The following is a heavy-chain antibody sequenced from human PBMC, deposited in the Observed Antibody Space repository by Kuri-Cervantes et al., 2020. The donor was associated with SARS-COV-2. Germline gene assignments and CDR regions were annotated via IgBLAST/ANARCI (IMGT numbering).Heavy chain of an antibody. J-gene: IGHJ4*02. V-gene: IGHV4-34*01. CDR3: ARGADYYDSSGYYPIDY. CDR2: IIHCGST. CDR1: GGSFSGYF. Sequence: GSLRLSCGIYGGSFSGYFWTWIRQPPGKGLEWIGEIIHCGSTKHNPSLKSRVTISVDTSKNQFSLKLSSVTAADTAVYYCARGADYYDSSGYYPIDYWGQGTLVTVSS. D-gene: IGHD3-22*01.